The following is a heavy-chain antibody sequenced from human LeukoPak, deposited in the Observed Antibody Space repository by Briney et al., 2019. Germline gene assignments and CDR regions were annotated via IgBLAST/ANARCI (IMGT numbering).Heavy chain of an antibody. CDR1: GGSISTYY. J-gene: IGHJ5*02. Sequence: SETLSLTCTVSGGSISTYYWTWIRQPPGKGLEWVGCIHYSGTTNYNPSLKSRVTMSVDMSKNQFSLKLSSVTAADTAVYYCARRSSSWKNWFDPWGQGTLVTVSS. CDR2: IHYSGTT. D-gene: IGHD6-13*01. CDR3: ARRSSSWKNWFDP. V-gene: IGHV4-59*01.